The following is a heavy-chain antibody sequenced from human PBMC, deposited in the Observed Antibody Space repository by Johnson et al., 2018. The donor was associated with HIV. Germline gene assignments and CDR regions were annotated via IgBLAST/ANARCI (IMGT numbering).Heavy chain of an antibody. CDR2: IKQDGSEK. J-gene: IGHJ3*02. Sequence: VQLVESGGGLVQPGGSLRLSCAASGFIFSDSCMTWVRQAPGKGLEWVANIKQDGSEKYYVDSVKGRFTISRDNAKSALYLQVHSLRVEDTAVYYCARDVLGDGTYPPDAFDIWGQGTMVTVSS. V-gene: IGHV3-7*03. CDR1: GFIFSDSC. D-gene: IGHD3-16*02. CDR3: ARDVLGDGTYPPDAFDI.